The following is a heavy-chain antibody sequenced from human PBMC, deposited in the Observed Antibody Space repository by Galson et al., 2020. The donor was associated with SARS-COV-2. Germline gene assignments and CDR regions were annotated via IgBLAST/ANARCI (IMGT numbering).Heavy chain of an antibody. J-gene: IGHJ6*02. CDR3: ARLQPGGYYYYGMDV. Sequence: TGGSLRLFCAASGFTFSSYSMNWVRQAPGKGLEWVSYISSSSSTIYYADSVKGRFTISRDNAKNSLYLQMNSLRDEDTAVYYCARLQPGGYYYYGMDVWGQGTTVTVSS. CDR1: GFTFSSYS. CDR2: ISSSSSTI. V-gene: IGHV3-48*02. D-gene: IGHD2-15*01.